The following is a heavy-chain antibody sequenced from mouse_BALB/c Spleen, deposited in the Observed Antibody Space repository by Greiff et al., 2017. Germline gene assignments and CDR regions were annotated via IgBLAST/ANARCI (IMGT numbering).Heavy chain of an antibody. CDR3: ASPAYYRYDGKMDY. J-gene: IGHJ4*01. CDR2: IWAGGST. D-gene: IGHD2-14*01. V-gene: IGHV2-9*02. CDR1: GFSLTSYG. Sequence: VQLVESGPGLVAPSQSLSITCTVSGFSLTSYGVHWVRQPPGKGLEWLGVIWAGGSTNYNSALMSRLSISKDNSKSQVFLKMNSLQTDDTAMYYCASPAYYRYDGKMDYWGQGTSVTVSS.